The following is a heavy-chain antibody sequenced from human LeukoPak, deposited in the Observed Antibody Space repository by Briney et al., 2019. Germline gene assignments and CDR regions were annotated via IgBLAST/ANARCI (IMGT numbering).Heavy chain of an antibody. Sequence: GASVKVSCKASGYTFTSYDINWVRQATGQGLEWMGWMNPNSGNTGYAQKFQGRVTMTRNTSISTAYMELSNLRSEDTAVYYCEVLSPGRRNWFDPWGQGTLVTVSS. CDR2: MNPNSGNT. D-gene: IGHD3-10*01. V-gene: IGHV1-8*01. CDR3: EVLSPGRRNWFDP. J-gene: IGHJ5*02. CDR1: GYTFTSYD.